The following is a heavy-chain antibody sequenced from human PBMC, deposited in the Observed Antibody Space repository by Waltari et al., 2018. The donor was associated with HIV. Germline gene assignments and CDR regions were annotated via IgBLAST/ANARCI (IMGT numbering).Heavy chain of an antibody. J-gene: IGHJ4*02. CDR2: SDPGNSNT. D-gene: IGHD4-17*01. CDR1: GYKFTNHW. V-gene: IGHV5-51*03. CDR3: VRANLMHDYGVYPASPGGKYFDF. Sequence: VHLVQSGAEVKKPGRSLKISCKASGYKFTNHWVAWVRQMPGKGRVRMAVSDPGNSNTGYSPAFICQLTISAYKSTRTPYLQWRSLRASDAASCYCVRANLMHDYGVYPASPGGKYFDFWGQGTPVTVSS.